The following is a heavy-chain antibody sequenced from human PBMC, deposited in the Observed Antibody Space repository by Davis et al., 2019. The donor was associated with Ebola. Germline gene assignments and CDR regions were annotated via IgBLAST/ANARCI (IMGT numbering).Heavy chain of an antibody. Sequence: PSESLSLSCAASGFTFSDYVMHLVRQDPGKGLERVGRIKTKTGGGTTDYGAPVKGRFTISRDDSKSTLYLQMNSLKTEDTAVYYCTTVRGISGYFDYWGQGTLVTVSS. CDR2: IKTKTGGGTT. V-gene: IGHV3-15*01. CDR1: GFTFSDYV. J-gene: IGHJ4*02. D-gene: IGHD5-12*01. CDR3: TTVRGISGYFDY.